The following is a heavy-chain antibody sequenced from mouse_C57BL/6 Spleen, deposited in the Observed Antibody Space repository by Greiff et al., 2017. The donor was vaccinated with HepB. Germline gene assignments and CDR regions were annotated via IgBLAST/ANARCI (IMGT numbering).Heavy chain of an antibody. D-gene: IGHD2-5*01. CDR1: GFTFSDYG. J-gene: IGHJ2*01. CDR2: ISSGSSTI. Sequence: EVQGVESGGGLVKPGGSLKLSCAASGFTFSDYGMHWVRPAPEKGLEWVAYISSGSSTIYYADTVKGRFTITRDNAKNTLFLRMTSLRSEDTAMYYYAKRDYSNCLDYWGQGTTLTVSS. CDR3: AKRDYSNCLDY. V-gene: IGHV5-17*01.